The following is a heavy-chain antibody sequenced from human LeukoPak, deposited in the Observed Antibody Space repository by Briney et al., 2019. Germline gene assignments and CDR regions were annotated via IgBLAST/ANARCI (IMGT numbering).Heavy chain of an antibody. CDR3: ARKDSGYGSDAFDI. Sequence: SETLSLTCTVSGGSISSYYWSWIRQPPGKGLEWIGYIYYSGCTNYNPSLKSRVTISVDTSKNQFSLKLSSVTAADTAVYYCARKDSGYGSDAFDIWGQGTMVTVSS. CDR1: GGSISSYY. J-gene: IGHJ3*02. D-gene: IGHD5-12*01. CDR2: IYYSGCT. V-gene: IGHV4-59*01.